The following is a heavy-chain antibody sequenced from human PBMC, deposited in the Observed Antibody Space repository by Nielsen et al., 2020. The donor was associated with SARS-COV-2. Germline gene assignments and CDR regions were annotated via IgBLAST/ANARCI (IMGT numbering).Heavy chain of an antibody. J-gene: IGHJ4*02. CDR2: IDEDGSEN. V-gene: IGHV3-7*03. Sequence: GGSLRLSCAGSGFSFGSHWMSWVRQAPGKGLEWVANIDEDGSENNYVDSVKGRFTISRDNAKNLLYLQMGSLRADDTAVYFCKSEGNWGQGTLVTVSS. CDR3: KSEGN. CDR1: GFSFGSHW.